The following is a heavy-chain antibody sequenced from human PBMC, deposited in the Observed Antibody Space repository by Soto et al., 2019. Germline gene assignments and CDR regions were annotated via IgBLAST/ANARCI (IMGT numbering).Heavy chain of an antibody. V-gene: IGHV3-7*03. CDR2: IKQDGSET. D-gene: IGHD3-10*01. CDR3: ARWGTYYYGSGSYLYWFDP. Sequence: EVQLVESGGGVVQPGGSLRLSCAASGFTLSSDWMHWVRQAPGKGLEWVANIKQDGSETYYVDSVKGRCTISRDKAKNSLYLQRSSLRAEDTAVYYRARWGTYYYGSGSYLYWFDPWGQGTLVTVST. CDR1: GFTLSSDW. J-gene: IGHJ5*02.